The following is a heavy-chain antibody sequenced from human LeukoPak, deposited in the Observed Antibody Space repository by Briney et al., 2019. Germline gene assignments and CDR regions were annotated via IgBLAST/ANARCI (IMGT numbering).Heavy chain of an antibody. J-gene: IGHJ6*02. CDR1: GFTFSSYA. Sequence: GGSLRLSCAASGFTFSSYAMHWVRQAPGKGLEWVAVISYDGSNKYYADSVKGRFTISRDNSKNTLYLQMNSLRAEDTAVYYCARDPVFYRNYGMDAWGQGTTVTVSS. D-gene: IGHD3-9*01. V-gene: IGHV3-30-3*01. CDR3: ARDPVFYRNYGMDA. CDR2: ISYDGSNK.